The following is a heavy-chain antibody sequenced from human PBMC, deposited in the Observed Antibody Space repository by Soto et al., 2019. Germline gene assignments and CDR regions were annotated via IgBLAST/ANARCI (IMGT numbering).Heavy chain of an antibody. CDR3: TSQAAIIAAAGTRYYYYGMDV. CDR2: IRSKANSYAT. CDR1: GLTFSGSA. D-gene: IGHD6-13*01. J-gene: IGHJ6*02. V-gene: IGHV3-73*01. Sequence: PVGSLRLSCAASGLTFSGSAMHWVRQASGKGLEWVGRIRSKANSYATAYAASVKGRFTISRDDSKNTAYLQMNSLKTEDTAVYYCTSQAAIIAAAGTRYYYYGMDVWGQGTTVTVSS.